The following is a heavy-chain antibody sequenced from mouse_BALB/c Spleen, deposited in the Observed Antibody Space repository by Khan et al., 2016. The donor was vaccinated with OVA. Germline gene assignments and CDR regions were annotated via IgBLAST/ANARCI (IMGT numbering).Heavy chain of an antibody. D-gene: IGHD4-1*01. CDR3: ASHLTGSFAY. Sequence: EVELVESGGDLVKPGGSLKLSCAASGFTFSNYGMSWVRQIPDKRLEWVATINSDGTYTYYPDSVKGRFTISRNNANNTLYLEMSSLKSEDTAMYYCASHLTGSFAYWGQGTLVTVSA. V-gene: IGHV5-6*01. CDR1: GFTFSNYG. J-gene: IGHJ3*01. CDR2: INSDGTYT.